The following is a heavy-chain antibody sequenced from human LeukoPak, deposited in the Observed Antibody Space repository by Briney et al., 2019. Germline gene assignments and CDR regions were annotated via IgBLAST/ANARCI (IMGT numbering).Heavy chain of an antibody. V-gene: IGHV4-59*08. J-gene: IGHJ4*02. CDR1: GGSISAYY. CDR2: IYFTGTT. Sequence: SETLSLTCTISGGSISAYYWSWIRQPLGKGLEWIGYIYFTGTTTYHPSLRSRVTISLDTSNNQFSLDLTSVTVADTAVYYCARVCSGSRPNFDSWGQGSLVTVSS. D-gene: IGHD3-3*01. CDR3: ARVCSGSRPNFDS.